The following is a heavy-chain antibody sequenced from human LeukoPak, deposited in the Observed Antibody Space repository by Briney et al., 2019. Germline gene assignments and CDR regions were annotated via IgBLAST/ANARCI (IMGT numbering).Heavy chain of an antibody. CDR2: IWYDGSNK. CDR3: ARVGTYYDYVWGSSPFNY. D-gene: IGHD3-16*01. J-gene: IGHJ4*02. Sequence: GGSLRLSCAASGFTFSSYGMHWVRQAPGKGLEWVAVIWYDGSNKYYADSVKGRFTISRDNSKNTLYLQMNSLRAEDTAVYYCARVGTYYDYVWGSSPFNYWGQGTLDTVSS. V-gene: IGHV3-33*01. CDR1: GFTFSSYG.